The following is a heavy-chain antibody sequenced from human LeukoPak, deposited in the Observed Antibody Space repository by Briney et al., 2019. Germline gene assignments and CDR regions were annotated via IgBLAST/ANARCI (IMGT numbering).Heavy chain of an antibody. CDR3: ARDRGYYNGMDV. CDR2: ITSSSSYI. CDR1: EFTFSTDT. J-gene: IGHJ6*02. V-gene: IGHV3-21*01. Sequence: GGSLRLSCVASEFTFSTDTMHWVRPPPWKGLEWVSSITSSSSYIYYADSVKGRFTISRDNAKNSLYLQMNSLRAEDTAVYYCARDRGYYNGMDVWVQGTTVTVSS.